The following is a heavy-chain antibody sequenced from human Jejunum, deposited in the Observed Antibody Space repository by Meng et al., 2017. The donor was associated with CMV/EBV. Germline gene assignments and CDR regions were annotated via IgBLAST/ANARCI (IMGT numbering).Heavy chain of an antibody. V-gene: IGHV3-23*01. CDR3: ASLLGVAAVGPAP. D-gene: IGHD6-25*01. Sequence: CAASGFTFSNYAMTWVRQAPGKGLEWVSGISGSATYYADSVKGRLTISRDNSKNTLYLQMNSLTVEDTAIYHCASLLGVAAVGPAPWGQGTLVTVSS. J-gene: IGHJ5*02. CDR2: ISGSAT. CDR1: GFTFSNYA.